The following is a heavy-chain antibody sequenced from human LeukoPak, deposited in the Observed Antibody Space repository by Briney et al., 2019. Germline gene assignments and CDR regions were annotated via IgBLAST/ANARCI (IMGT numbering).Heavy chain of an antibody. V-gene: IGHV3-30-3*01. CDR3: ARDLAGAHWDWFDP. D-gene: IGHD1-26*01. CDR2: ISYDGSNK. Sequence: PGRSLRLSCAASGFTFSSYAMHWVRQAPGKGLEWVAVISYDGSNKYYADSVKGRFTISRDNSKNTLYLQMNSLRAEDTAVYYCARDLAGAHWDWFDPWGQGTLVTVSS. CDR1: GFTFSSYA. J-gene: IGHJ5*02.